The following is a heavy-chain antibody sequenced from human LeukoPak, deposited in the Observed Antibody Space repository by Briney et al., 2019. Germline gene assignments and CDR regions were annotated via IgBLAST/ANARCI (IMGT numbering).Heavy chain of an antibody. CDR1: GFTFSRYS. V-gene: IGHV3-21*04. D-gene: IGHD3-22*01. J-gene: IGHJ4*02. Sequence: PGGSLRLSCAASGFTFSRYSMNWVRQAPGKGLEWVSSITSSGSYIYYADSVKGRYTISRDNSKNTLYLQMDSLRAEDTAAYYCAKRHYYDSSGYRDWGQGTLVTVSS. CDR3: AKRHYYDSSGYRD. CDR2: ITSSGSYI.